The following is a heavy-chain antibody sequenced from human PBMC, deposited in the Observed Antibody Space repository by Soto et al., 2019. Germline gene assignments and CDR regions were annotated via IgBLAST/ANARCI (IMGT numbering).Heavy chain of an antibody. J-gene: IGHJ5*02. CDR1: GGTFSSYT. CDR3: ATVGRRGCLHCTNWFDP. D-gene: IGHD1-26*01. Sequence: QVQLVQSGAEVKKPGSSVKVSCKASGGTFSSYTISWVRQAPGQGLEWMGRIIPILGIANYAQKFQGRVTMTADKATSTAYRELSSLRSEETAVYYCATVGRRGCLHCTNWFDPWGQGTLVTVSS. V-gene: IGHV1-69*02. CDR2: IIPILGIA.